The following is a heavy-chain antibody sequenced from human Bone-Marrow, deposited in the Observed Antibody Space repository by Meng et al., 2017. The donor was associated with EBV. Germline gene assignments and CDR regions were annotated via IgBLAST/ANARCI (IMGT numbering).Heavy chain of an antibody. CDR2: ISGSGGST. V-gene: IGHV3-23*04. J-gene: IGHJ5*02. D-gene: IGHD1-26*01. CDR1: GFTFRNYW. CDR3: AKDSPLGATPPDWFDT. Sequence: EVQLVESGGGLVQPGGSLRVSCEASGFTFRNYWMHWVRQAPGRGLEWVSAISGSGGSTYYADSVKGRFTISRDNSKNTLYLQMNSLRAEDTAVYYCAKDSPLGATPPDWFDTWGQGTLVTVGS.